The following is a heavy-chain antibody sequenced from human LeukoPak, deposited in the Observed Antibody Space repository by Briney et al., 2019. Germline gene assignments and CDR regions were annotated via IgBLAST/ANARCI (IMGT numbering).Heavy chain of an antibody. Sequence: VASVKVSCKVSGYTLTGLSMHWVRQAPGKGLEWMGGFDPEDGETIYAQKFQGRVTMTEDTSTDTAYMELSSLRSEDTAVYYCATARNLIVVVPAAIREYYYGMDVWGQGTTVTVSS. CDR3: ATARNLIVVVPAAIREYYYGMDV. V-gene: IGHV1-24*01. D-gene: IGHD2-2*01. J-gene: IGHJ6*02. CDR1: GYTLTGLS. CDR2: FDPEDGET.